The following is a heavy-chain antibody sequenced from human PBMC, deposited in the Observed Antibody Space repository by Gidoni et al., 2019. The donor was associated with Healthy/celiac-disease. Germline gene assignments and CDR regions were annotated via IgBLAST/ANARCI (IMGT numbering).Heavy chain of an antibody. CDR1: GFTFSSYA. CDR3: AKGWGWVAATDYFDY. D-gene: IGHD2-15*01. V-gene: IGHV3-23*01. CDR2: ISGSGGST. Sequence: EVQLLESGGGLVQPGGSLRLSCAASGFTFSSYAMSWVRQATGKGLEWVSAISGSGGSTYNADSVKDRFTISRDNYKNTLYLQMNSLRAEDTAVYYCAKGWGWVAATDYFDYWGQGTLVTVSS. J-gene: IGHJ4*02.